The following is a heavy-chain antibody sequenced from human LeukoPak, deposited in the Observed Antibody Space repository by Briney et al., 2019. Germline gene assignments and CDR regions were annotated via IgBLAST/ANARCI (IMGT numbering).Heavy chain of an antibody. D-gene: IGHD3-22*01. V-gene: IGHV3-74*01. CDR3: AREMYYYDSSGYYFPYYFDY. Sequence: GGSLRLSCAVSGFTLSSYWMHWVRQAPGKGLVWVSRINSDGRSTSYADSVKGRFTISRDNAKNTLYLQMNSLRAEDTAVYYCAREMYYYDSSGYYFPYYFDYWGQGTLVTVSS. CDR2: INSDGRST. CDR1: GFTLSSYW. J-gene: IGHJ4*02.